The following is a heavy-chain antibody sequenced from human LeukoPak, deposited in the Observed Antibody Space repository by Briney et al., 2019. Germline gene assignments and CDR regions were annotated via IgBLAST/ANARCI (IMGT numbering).Heavy chain of an antibody. Sequence: PGGSLRLSCAASGFTFSSYAMSWVRQAPGKGLGWVSGITGSGGTTHYADSVKGRFTISRDNSKNTLYLQMNSLRAEDTAVYYCAKGPLAYYYGSGSHFDYWGQGTLVTVSS. CDR1: GFTFSSYA. V-gene: IGHV3-23*01. CDR3: AKGPLAYYYGSGSHFDY. D-gene: IGHD3-10*01. J-gene: IGHJ4*02. CDR2: ITGSGGTT.